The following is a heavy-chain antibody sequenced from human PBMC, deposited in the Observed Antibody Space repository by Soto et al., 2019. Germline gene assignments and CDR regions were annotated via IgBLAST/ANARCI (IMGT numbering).Heavy chain of an antibody. CDR1: GFTFSTYG. J-gene: IGHJ6*02. CDR3: ARRGYCSGGSCHSTGMDV. CDR2: IWYDGSNK. Sequence: PGGSLRLSCAASGFTFSTYGMHWVRQAPGKGLEWVAAIWYDGSNKDYADSVKGRFTISRDNSKNTLYLQMNSLRAEDTAVYYCARRGYCSGGSCHSTGMDVWGQGTTVTVSS. D-gene: IGHD2-15*01. V-gene: IGHV3-33*01.